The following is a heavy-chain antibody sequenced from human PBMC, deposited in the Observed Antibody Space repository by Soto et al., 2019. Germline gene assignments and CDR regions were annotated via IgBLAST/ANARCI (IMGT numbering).Heavy chain of an antibody. CDR3: ARASSFRGDFDI. CDR1: GGSIRSSIW. D-gene: IGHD3-10*01. J-gene: IGHJ3*02. V-gene: IGHV4-4*02. CDR2: IYHAGSP. Sequence: PSETLSLTCAVSGGSIRSSIWWTWLRQSPGKGLEWIGEIYHAGSPNYNPSFQSRVTISADTSKNFFSLRLTSVTAADTAMYYCARASSFRGDFDIWGQGTAVTVSS.